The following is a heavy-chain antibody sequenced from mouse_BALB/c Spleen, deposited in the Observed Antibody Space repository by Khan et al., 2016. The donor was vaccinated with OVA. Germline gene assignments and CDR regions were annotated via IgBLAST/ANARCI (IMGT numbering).Heavy chain of an antibody. D-gene: IGHD1-1*01. CDR2: ISGDSNTI. Sequence: EVELVESGGGLVQPGGSRKLSCAASGFTFNSYGMHWVRQAPEKGLEWVAYISGDSNTIYYADTVKGRFTIYRDNPKNTLFLQMTSLMSEDTAMNYCATSYFYGYYLDYWGPGTTLTVS. V-gene: IGHV5-17*02. CDR1: GFTFNSYG. J-gene: IGHJ2*01. CDR3: ATSYFYGYYLDY.